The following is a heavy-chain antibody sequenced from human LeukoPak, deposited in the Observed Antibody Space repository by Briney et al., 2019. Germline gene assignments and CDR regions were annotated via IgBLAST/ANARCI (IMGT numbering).Heavy chain of an antibody. CDR1: GFTFSSYG. CDR3: AKDHMVRGVIITAIDY. V-gene: IGHV3-30*02. Sequence: GGSLRLSCAASGFTFSSYGMHWVRQAPGKGLEWVAFIRYDGSNKYYADSVKGRFTISRDNSKNTLHLQMNSLRAEDTAVYYCAKDHMVRGVIITAIDYWGQGTLVTVSS. CDR2: IRYDGSNK. D-gene: IGHD3-10*01. J-gene: IGHJ4*02.